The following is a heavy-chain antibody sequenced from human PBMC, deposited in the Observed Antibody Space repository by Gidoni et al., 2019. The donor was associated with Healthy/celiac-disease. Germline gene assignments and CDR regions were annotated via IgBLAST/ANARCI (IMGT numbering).Heavy chain of an antibody. D-gene: IGHD3-16*01. Sequence: QVQLRQSGPGPVKPSETLSLTCTVSGGSISSYYWSWIRQPPGKGLEWIGYIYYSGSTNYNPSLKSRVTISVDTSKNQFSLKLSSVTAADTAVYYCARGRGYFDYWGQGTLVTVSS. CDR3: ARGRGYFDY. CDR2: IYYSGST. V-gene: IGHV4-59*01. CDR1: GGSISSYY. J-gene: IGHJ4*02.